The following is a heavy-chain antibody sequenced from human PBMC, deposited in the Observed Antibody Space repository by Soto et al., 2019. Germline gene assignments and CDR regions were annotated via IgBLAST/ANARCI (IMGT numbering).Heavy chain of an antibody. J-gene: IGHJ6*02. CDR2: IYYSGST. V-gene: IGHV4-31*03. CDR3: ERDKYCSSTSCRSTGNYYGMDV. Sequence: PSETLSLTCTVSGGSISSGGYYWSWIRQHPGKGLEWIGYIYYSGSTYYNPSLKSRVTISVDTSKNQFSLKLSSVTAADTAVYYCERDKYCSSTSCRSTGNYYGMDVWGQGSTVTVSS. D-gene: IGHD2-2*01. CDR1: GGSISSGGYY.